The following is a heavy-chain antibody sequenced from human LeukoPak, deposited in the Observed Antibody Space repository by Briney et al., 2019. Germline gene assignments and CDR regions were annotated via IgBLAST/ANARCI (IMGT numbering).Heavy chain of an antibody. CDR3: AIDPCITTSCNRPMTDAFGV. D-gene: IGHD2-2*01. J-gene: IGHJ3*01. Sequence: GASVKVSCKASGYRLTIYGITWGRQAPGLGLEWMGWISGYNGHTNYAQKFQGRVTMSTDTSTTTAYMDLRSLRSDDSAVYYCAIDPCITTSCNRPMTDAFGVWGQGTMVTVSS. CDR1: GYRLTIYG. V-gene: IGHV1-18*01. CDR2: ISGYNGHT.